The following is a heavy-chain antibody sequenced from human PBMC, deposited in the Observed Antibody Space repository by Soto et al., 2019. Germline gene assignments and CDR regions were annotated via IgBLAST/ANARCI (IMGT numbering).Heavy chain of an antibody. J-gene: IGHJ4*02. Sequence: QVQLQESGPGLVKPSQTLSLTCTVSGGSISSGGYYWSWIRQHPGKGLEWIGYIYYSGSTYYNPSLKSRVTISVDTSKNQFSLKLSSVTAADTAVYYCARLGNNWNDSSSYYYFDYWGQGTLVTVSS. D-gene: IGHD1-20*01. CDR3: ARLGNNWNDSSSYYYFDY. CDR2: IYYSGST. CDR1: GGSISSGGYY. V-gene: IGHV4-31*03.